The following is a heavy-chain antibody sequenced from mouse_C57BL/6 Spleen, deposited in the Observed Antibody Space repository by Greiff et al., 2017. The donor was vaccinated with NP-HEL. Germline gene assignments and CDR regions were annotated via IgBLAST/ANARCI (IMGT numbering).Heavy chain of an antibody. CDR1: GYTFTDYY. CDR3: ARREAMDY. CDR2: INPYNGGT. J-gene: IGHJ4*01. Sequence: VEPGASVKMSCKASGYTFTDYYMNWVKQSHGKSLEWIGVINPYNGGTSYNQKFKGKATLTVDKSSSTAYMELNSLTSEDSAVYYCARREAMDYWGQGTSVTVSS. V-gene: IGHV1-19*01.